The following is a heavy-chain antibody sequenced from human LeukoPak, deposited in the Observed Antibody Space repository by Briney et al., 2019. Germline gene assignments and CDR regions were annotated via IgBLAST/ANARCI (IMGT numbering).Heavy chain of an antibody. CDR1: GFTFSTYW. J-gene: IGHJ4*02. CDR3: ARDSGTTVGYFDY. CDR2: INSDGSST. Sequence: SGGSLRLSCAASGFTFSTYWMHWVRQAPGKGLVWVSRINSDGSSTNYADSVKGRFTISRDNSKNTLYLQMNSLRADDTAVYYCARDSGTTVGYFDYWGQGTLVTVSS. V-gene: IGHV3-74*01. D-gene: IGHD4-23*01.